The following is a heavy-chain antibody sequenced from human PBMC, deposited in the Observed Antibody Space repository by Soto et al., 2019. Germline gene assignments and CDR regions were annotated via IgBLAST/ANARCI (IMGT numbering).Heavy chain of an antibody. CDR3: AREGRGSTHQFDH. CDR1: GFTFSTYG. D-gene: IGHD1-26*01. V-gene: IGHV3-33*01. J-gene: IGHJ4*02. Sequence: QVQLGESGGGVGQPGWSLRLSCAASGFTFSTYGMHWVRQAPGKGLEWVAVIWYDGSNKYYADSVKGRFTISRDNSKNPLYVKRNGLRPEDRVVYYCAREGRGSTHQFDHWGKGTLVTVSS. CDR2: IWYDGSNK.